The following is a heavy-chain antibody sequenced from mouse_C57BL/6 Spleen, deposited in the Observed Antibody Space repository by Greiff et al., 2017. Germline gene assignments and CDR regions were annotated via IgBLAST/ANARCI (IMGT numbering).Heavy chain of an antibody. V-gene: IGHV1-55*01. Sequence: VQLQQPGAELVKPGAPGKMSCKASGSTFTSYWITGVKQRPGQGLEWIGDIYPGRGSTNYNEKFKSKATLTVDTSSSTAYMQLSSLTSEDSAVYYCAREEFSSGPRDWGQGTLVTVSA. D-gene: IGHD3-2*02. J-gene: IGHJ3*01. CDR1: GSTFTSYW. CDR2: IYPGRGST. CDR3: AREEFSSGPRD.